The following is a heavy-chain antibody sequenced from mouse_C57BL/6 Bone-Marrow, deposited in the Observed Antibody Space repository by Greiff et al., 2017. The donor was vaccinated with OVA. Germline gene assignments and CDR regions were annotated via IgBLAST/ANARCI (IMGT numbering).Heavy chain of an antibody. CDR1: GLNIKDDY. CDR2: IDPENGDT. V-gene: IGHV14-4*01. CDR3: TTYRY. Sequence: VQLQQSGAELVRPGASVKLSCTASGLNIKDDYMHWVKERPEQGLEWIGWIDPENGDTEYASKFQGKATITADTSSNTVYLHLSSLTSEDTAVYYCTTYRYWGQGTTLTVSS. J-gene: IGHJ2*01.